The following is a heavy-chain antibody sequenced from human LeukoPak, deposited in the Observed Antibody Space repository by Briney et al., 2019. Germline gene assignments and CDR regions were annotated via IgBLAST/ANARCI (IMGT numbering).Heavy chain of an antibody. J-gene: IGHJ4*02. CDR3: ARDQTPFV. CDR1: GFTFSSYS. V-gene: IGHV3-7*01. CDR2: IKQDGSEQ. Sequence: GGSLRLSCAASGFTFSSYSMTWVRQAPGKGLEWVANIKQDGSEQYYVDSVKGRFTISRDNAKNSLYLQMNSLRAEDTAVYYCARDQTPFVWGQGTLVTVSS.